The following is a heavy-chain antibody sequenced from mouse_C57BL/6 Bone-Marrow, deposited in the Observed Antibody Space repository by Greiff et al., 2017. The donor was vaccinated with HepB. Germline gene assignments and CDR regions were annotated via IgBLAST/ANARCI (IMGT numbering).Heavy chain of an antibody. CDR2: ISSGGSYT. CDR1: GFTFSSYG. J-gene: IGHJ2*01. V-gene: IGHV5-6*01. D-gene: IGHD1-1*01. Sequence: EVQLQESGGDLVKPGGSLKLSCAASGFTFSSYGMSWVRQTPDKRLEWVATISSGGSYTYYPDSVKGRFTISRDNAKNTLYLQMSSLKSEDTAMYYCARRDYYGSSYVDYWGQGTTLTVSS. CDR3: ARRDYYGSSYVDY.